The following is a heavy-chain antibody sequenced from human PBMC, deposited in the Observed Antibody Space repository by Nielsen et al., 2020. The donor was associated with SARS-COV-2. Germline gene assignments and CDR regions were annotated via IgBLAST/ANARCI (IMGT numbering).Heavy chain of an antibody. Sequence: GGSLRLSCAASGFTVSSNYMSWVRQAPGKGLEWVSVIYSGGSTYYADSVKGRFTISRDNSKNTLYLQMNSLRAEDTAVYYCARATPGSSSWSFYYYYYMDVWGKGTTVTVSS. CDR3: ARATPGSSSWSFYYYYYMDV. CDR2: IYSGGST. J-gene: IGHJ6*03. CDR1: GFTVSSNY. V-gene: IGHV3-53*01. D-gene: IGHD6-13*01.